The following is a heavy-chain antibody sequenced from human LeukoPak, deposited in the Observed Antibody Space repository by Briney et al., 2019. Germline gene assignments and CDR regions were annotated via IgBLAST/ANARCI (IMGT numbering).Heavy chain of an antibody. CDR2: IKQDGSEK. V-gene: IGHV3-7*01. Sequence: GGSLRLSCSVSGFTFSNYWMSWVRQAPGQGLEWVANIKQDGSEKYYVDSVKGRFSISRDNAKTSLYLQMNRLRVDDMAVYYCARDWDFGDYGSHFDYWGQGTLVTVSS. CDR1: GFTFSNYW. CDR3: ARDWDFGDYGSHFDY. D-gene: IGHD4-17*01. J-gene: IGHJ4*02.